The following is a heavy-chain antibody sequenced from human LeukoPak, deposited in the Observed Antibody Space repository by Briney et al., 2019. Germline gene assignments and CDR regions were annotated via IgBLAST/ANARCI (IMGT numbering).Heavy chain of an antibody. CDR1: GLTFSNYA. D-gene: IGHD2-15*01. J-gene: IGHJ3*02. CDR2: ITGSGRGT. Sequence: GSLRLSCTASGLTFSNYATTWVRQAPGKGLEWVSSITGSGRGTYYADSVKGRFTISRDNAKNSLYLQMNSLRAEDTAVYYCARAEIPYCSGGSCYGDGAFDIWGQGTMVTVSS. V-gene: IGHV3-21*01. CDR3: ARAEIPYCSGGSCYGDGAFDI.